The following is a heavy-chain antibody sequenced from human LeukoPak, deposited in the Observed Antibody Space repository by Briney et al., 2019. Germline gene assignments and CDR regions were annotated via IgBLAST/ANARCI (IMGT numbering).Heavy chain of an antibody. CDR3: ARELNYYDSSGYYYVS. D-gene: IGHD3-22*01. Sequence: GGSLRLSCAASGFTVSSNYMSWVRQAPGKGLEWVSVIYSGGSTYYADSVKGRFTISRDNSKNTLYLQMISLRAEDTAVYYCARELNYYDSSGYYYVSWGQGTLVTVSS. J-gene: IGHJ5*02. CDR1: GFTVSSNY. V-gene: IGHV3-66*01. CDR2: IYSGGST.